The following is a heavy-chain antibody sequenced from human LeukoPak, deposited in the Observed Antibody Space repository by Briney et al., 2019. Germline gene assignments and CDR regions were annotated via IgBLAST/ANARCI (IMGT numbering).Heavy chain of an antibody. CDR1: GITLSNYG. CDR2: ISDSGGST. V-gene: IGHV3-23*01. D-gene: IGHD3-22*01. Sequence: GGSLRFSCAVSGITLSNYGMSWVRQAPGKGLEWVAGISDSGGSTNYADSVKGRFTISRDNPKNTLYLQMNSLRAEDTAVYFCAKRGVVIRVILVGFHKEAYYFDSWGQGALVTVSS. CDR3: AKRGVVIRVILVGFHKEAYYFDS. J-gene: IGHJ4*02.